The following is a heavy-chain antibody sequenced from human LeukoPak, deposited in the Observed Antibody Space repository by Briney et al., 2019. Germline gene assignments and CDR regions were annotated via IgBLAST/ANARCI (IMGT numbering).Heavy chain of an antibody. V-gene: IGHV3-23*01. CDR3: AKDRANWAIDD. J-gene: IGHJ4*02. D-gene: IGHD3-16*01. CDR2: ISGSGTNT. CDR1: GFTFSSYA. Sequence: GGSLRLSCAASGFTFSSYAMTWVRQAPGKGLEWVSVISGSGTNTYYADSVKGRFTISRDNSKNTLYLQINSLRVEDMAVYYCAKDRANWAIDDWGQGTQVTVCS.